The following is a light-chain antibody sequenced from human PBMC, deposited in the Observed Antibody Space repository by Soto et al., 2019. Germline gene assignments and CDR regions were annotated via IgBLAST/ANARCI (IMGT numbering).Light chain of an antibody. CDR3: QQFDNLPLT. V-gene: IGKV1-33*01. CDR1: QDISNY. CDR2: DAS. J-gene: IGKJ4*01. Sequence: DIQMTQSPSSLSASVGDRVTIACQASQDISNYLNWYQQKPGKAPKILIYDASVLEAGVPSRFSGGGSGTHFTLTISSLQAEDVATYYCQQFDNLPLTFGGGTKVGIK.